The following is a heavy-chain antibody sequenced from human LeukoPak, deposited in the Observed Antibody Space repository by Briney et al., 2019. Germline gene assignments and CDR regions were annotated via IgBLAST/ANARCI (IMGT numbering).Heavy chain of an antibody. CDR1: GFTFSSYA. CDR3: AKDTRRGLYYDSSGYLDY. J-gene: IGHJ4*02. CDR2: ISGSGGST. Sequence: YPGGSLRLSCAPSGFTFSSYAMSWVRHAPGKGLECVSAISGSGGSTYYAKSVKGWFTISIDNSKNTLYLKMNSLRAEDTAVYYGAKDTRRGLYYDSSGYLDYWGRGNVVIVSS. V-gene: IGHV3-23*01. D-gene: IGHD3-22*01.